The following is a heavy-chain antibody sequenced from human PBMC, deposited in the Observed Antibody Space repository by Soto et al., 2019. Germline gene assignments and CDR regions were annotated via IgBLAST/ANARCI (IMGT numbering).Heavy chain of an antibody. CDR2: ISSSSGYT. Sequence: GGSLRLSCAASGFTFSDYYMSWIRQAPGKGLEWVSYISSSSGYTNYADSVKGRFTISRDNAKNSLYLQMNSLRAEDTAVYYCAKEYGRLDYWGQGALVTVSS. J-gene: IGHJ4*02. CDR3: AKEYGRLDY. V-gene: IGHV3-11*06. D-gene: IGHD4-17*01. CDR1: GFTFSDYY.